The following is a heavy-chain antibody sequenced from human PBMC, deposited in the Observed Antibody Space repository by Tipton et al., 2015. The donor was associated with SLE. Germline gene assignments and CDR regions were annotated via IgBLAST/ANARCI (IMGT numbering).Heavy chain of an antibody. CDR2: ISGSNNYT. J-gene: IGHJ6*03. D-gene: IGHD1-26*01. CDR3: ARLGGSHDEGIYYHYMDV. CDR1: GFTFSSYE. V-gene: IGHV3-48*03. Sequence: GSLRLSCAASGFTFSSYEMNWVRQAPGKGLEWVSCISGSNNYTRYADSLKGRFTISRDNAKNSLYLHIDSLSADDTAVYYCARLGGSHDEGIYYHYMDVWGKGTTVTVSS.